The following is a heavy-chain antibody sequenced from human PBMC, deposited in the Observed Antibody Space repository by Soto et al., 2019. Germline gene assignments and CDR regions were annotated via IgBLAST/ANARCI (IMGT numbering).Heavy chain of an antibody. J-gene: IGHJ4*01. D-gene: IGHD3-9*01. Sequence: PGASLKISCKGSGYSFTSYWIAWVRQMPGKGLEWMAIINPGDSETKYSPSFQGQVTISADKSINTAYLQWSSLKASDTAMYYCARLSIYYYILNGDLFDFCGQGSPVTVSS. CDR3: ARLSIYYYILNGDLFDF. CDR2: INPGDSET. V-gene: IGHV5-51*01. CDR1: GYSFTSYW.